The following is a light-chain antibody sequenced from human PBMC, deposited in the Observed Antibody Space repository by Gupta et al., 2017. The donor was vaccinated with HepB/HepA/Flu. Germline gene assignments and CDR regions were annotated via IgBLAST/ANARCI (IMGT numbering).Light chain of an antibody. CDR1: NSDVGHSDF. J-gene: IGLJ1*01. CDR3: FAYAVANNYV. Sequence: QSALTQPPSASGSPGQSVPISCTGSNSDVGHSDFVSWYQQYPGKPPRLIIFEVYKRPSGVPDRFSGSKSGNTASLTVSGLQAEDEADYYCFAYAVANNYVFGTGTTVTV. V-gene: IGLV2-8*01. CDR2: EVY.